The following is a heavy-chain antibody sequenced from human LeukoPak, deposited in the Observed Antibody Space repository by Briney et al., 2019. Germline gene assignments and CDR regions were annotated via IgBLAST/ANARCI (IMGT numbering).Heavy chain of an antibody. CDR3: ARDMYSMSSARGAY. CDR2: INGDGSST. D-gene: IGHD3-10*01. J-gene: IGHJ4*02. Sequence: GGSLRLSCAASGFTFSDYWMHWVRQAPGKGLVWVARINGDGSSTTYVESVRGRFTIYRDNAKTTLYLQMNSLRAEDAAVYYCARDMYSMSSARGAYWGQGTLVTVSS. V-gene: IGHV3-74*01. CDR1: GFTFSDYW.